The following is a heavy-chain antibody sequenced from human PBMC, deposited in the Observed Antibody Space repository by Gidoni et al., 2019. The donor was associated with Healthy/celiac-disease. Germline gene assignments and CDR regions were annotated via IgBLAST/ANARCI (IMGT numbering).Heavy chain of an antibody. Sequence: EVQLVESGGVVVQPGGSLRLSCAASGFPFDDYTLHWVREAPGKGLEWGSVMSWEGGSTYYADCVKGRFTNSRDNSKNSLYQKMNRLRTEDTALYYCAKEIGGYCSRTSCYDDGMDVWGQGTTVTVSS. CDR2: MSWEGGST. D-gene: IGHD2-2*01. V-gene: IGHV3-43*01. J-gene: IGHJ6*02. CDR3: AKEIGGYCSRTSCYDDGMDV. CDR1: GFPFDDYT.